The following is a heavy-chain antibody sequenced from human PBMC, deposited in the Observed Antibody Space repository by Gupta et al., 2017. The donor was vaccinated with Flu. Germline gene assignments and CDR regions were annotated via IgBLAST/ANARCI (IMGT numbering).Heavy chain of an antibody. V-gene: IGHV5-10-1*01. Sequence: EVQLVQSGAEVKKPGESLRISCKGSGYGFTSHWISWVRQMPGKGLEWMGTIDPSDSFTKYSPSFQGHVAISADTSVDTAYLQWSGLKASDTAIYYCARRVSREGYTFDYWGQGTLVTVSS. CDR2: IDPSDSFT. CDR1: GYGFTSHW. CDR3: ARRVSREGYTFDY. D-gene: IGHD5-12*01. J-gene: IGHJ4*02.